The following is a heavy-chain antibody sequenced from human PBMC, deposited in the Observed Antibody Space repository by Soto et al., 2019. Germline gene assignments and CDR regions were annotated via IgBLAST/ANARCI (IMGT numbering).Heavy chain of an antibody. CDR2: IYYSGST. V-gene: IGHV4-31*03. CDR1: CGSISSGGYY. J-gene: IGHJ4*02. Sequence: TLSLTCTVSCGSISSGGYYWSWIRQHPGKGLEWIGYIYYSGSTYYNPSLKSRVTISVDTSKNQFSLKLSSVTAADTAVYYCARADSVLVAKGFDLWGQGTLVTVSS. CDR3: ARADSVLVAKGFDL. D-gene: IGHD2-8*02.